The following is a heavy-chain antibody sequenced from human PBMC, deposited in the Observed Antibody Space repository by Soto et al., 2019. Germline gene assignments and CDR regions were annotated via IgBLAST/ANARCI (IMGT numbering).Heavy chain of an antibody. CDR3: ARGRIFVSRNDVFDI. CDR1: GGTFSSYA. V-gene: IGHV1-8*02. J-gene: IGHJ3*02. CDR2: MNPSSGNA. Sequence: ASVKVSCKASGGTFSSYAISWVRQATGQGLEWMGWMNPSSGNAGYAQKFQGRVTMTRNISIGTAYMDLSSLRSDDTAVYYCARGRIFVSRNDVFDIWGQGTKVTVSS.